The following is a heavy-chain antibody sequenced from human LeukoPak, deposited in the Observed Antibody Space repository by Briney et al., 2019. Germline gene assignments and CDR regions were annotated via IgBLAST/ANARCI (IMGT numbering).Heavy chain of an antibody. D-gene: IGHD3-16*02. Sequence: GGSLRLSCAASGLTFSSYSMNWVRQAPGKGLEWVSSISSSSSYIYYADSVKGRFTISRDNAKNSLYLQMNSLRAEDTAVYYCARIDQELSYYYYGMDAWGKGTTVTVSS. CDR2: ISSSSSYI. V-gene: IGHV3-21*01. J-gene: IGHJ6*04. CDR3: ARIDQELSYYYYGMDA. CDR1: GLTFSSYS.